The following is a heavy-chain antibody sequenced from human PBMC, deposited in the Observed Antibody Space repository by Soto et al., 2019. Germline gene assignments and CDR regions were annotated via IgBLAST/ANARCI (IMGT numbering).Heavy chain of an antibody. CDR2: IYYSGST. V-gene: IGHV4-31*03. CDR3: ATRTGIYYDSSGYSWFDP. J-gene: IGHJ5*02. CDR1: GVSISSGGYY. Sequence: SETLSLTCTVSGVSISSGGYYWSWIRQHPGKGLEWIGYIYYSGSTYYNPSLKSRVTISVDTSKNQFSLKLSSVTAADTAVYYCATRTGIYYDSSGYSWFDPWGQGTLVTVSS. D-gene: IGHD3-22*01.